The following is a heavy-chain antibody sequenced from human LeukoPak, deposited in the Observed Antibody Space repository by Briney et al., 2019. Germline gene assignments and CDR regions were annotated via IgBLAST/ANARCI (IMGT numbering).Heavy chain of an antibody. Sequence: SETLSLTCAASGGSISSYCWSWIRQPPGKGLEYIGYIYYSGNTNSNPSLNSRVTISVDTSKNQFSLKLSSVTAADTAVYYCALRGSGACLEYYLDLWGRGTLVTVSS. D-gene: IGHD3-10*01. V-gene: IGHV4-59*08. CDR2: IYYSGNT. CDR1: GGSISSYC. CDR3: ALRGSGACLEYYLDL. J-gene: IGHJ2*01.